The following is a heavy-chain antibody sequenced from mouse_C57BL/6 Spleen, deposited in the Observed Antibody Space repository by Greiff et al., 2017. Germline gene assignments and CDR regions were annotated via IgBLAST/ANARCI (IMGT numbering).Heavy chain of an antibody. J-gene: IGHJ2*01. D-gene: IGHD2-3*01. CDR2: IRNKANNHAT. Sequence: EVKLMESGGGLVQPGGSMKLSCAASGFTFSDAWMDWVRQSPEKGLEWVAEIRNKANNHATYYAESVKGRFTISRDDSKISVYLQMNSLRAEDTGIYYCAIYDGYYGYFDYWGQGTTLTVSS. CDR1: GFTFSDAW. V-gene: IGHV6-6*01. CDR3: AIYDGYYGYFDY.